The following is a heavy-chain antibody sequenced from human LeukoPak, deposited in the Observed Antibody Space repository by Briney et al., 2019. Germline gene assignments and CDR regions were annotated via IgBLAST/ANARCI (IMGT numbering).Heavy chain of an antibody. CDR3: AKDGAQSEYYYDSSGYHFDY. V-gene: IGHV3-30*18. CDR1: GFTFSSYR. Sequence: GGSLRLSCAASGFTFSSYRMHWVRQAPGKGLEWVAVISYDGSNKYYADSVKGRFTISRDNSKNTLYLQMNSLRAEDTAVYYCAKDGAQSEYYYDSSGYHFDYWGQGTLVTVSS. CDR2: ISYDGSNK. D-gene: IGHD3-22*01. J-gene: IGHJ4*02.